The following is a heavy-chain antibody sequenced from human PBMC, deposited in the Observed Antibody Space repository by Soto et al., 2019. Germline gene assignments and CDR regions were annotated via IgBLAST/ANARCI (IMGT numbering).Heavy chain of an antibody. Sequence: GGSLRLSCAASGFTFSKYALTWVRQAPGKGLEWVAVIWYDGSNKYYADSVKGRFTISRDNSKNTLYLQMNSLRAEDTAVYYCAKDTYDILTGYYTGVYFDYWGQGTLVTVSS. D-gene: IGHD3-9*01. V-gene: IGHV3-33*06. CDR1: GFTFSKYA. J-gene: IGHJ4*02. CDR3: AKDTYDILTGYYTGVYFDY. CDR2: IWYDGSNK.